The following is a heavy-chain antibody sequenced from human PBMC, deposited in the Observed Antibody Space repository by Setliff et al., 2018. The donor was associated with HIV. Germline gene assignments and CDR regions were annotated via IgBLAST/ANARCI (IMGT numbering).Heavy chain of an antibody. V-gene: IGHV1-2*06. Sequence: ASVKVSCKASGYTLTGYYMHWVRQAPGQGLEWMGRINPNSGGTNYAQKFQGRVTMTRDTSISTAYMELSRLRSDDTAVYYCARGGQQLVLVAFDIWGQGTMVTVSS. CDR3: ARGGQQLVLVAFDI. CDR2: INPNSGGT. D-gene: IGHD6-13*01. CDR1: GYTLTGYY. J-gene: IGHJ3*02.